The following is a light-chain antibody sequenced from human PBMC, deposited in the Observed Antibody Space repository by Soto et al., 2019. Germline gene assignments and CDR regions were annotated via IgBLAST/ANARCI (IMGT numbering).Light chain of an antibody. V-gene: IGLV2-14*01. CDR3: SSYTSSSPFYV. Sequence: QSVLTQPASVSGSPGQSITISCTGTTSDIGGYNFVSWYQQHPGKAPKLMIYEVSNRPSGVSNRFSGSKSGNTASLTISGLEAEDEADYSCSSYTSSSPFYVVGTGTKVTVL. CDR1: TSDIGGYNF. J-gene: IGLJ1*01. CDR2: EVS.